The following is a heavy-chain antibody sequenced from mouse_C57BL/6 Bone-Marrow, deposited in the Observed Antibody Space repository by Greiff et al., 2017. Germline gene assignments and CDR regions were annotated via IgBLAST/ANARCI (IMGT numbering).Heavy chain of an antibody. CDR3: ARLEFDGSSGDWYFDV. CDR1: GYTFTSYD. D-gene: IGHD1-1*01. Sequence: VQLKESGPELVKPGASVKLSCKASGYTFTSYDINWVKQRPGQGLEWIGWIYPRDGSTKYNEKFQGKATLTVDTPSSTAYMELHSLTAADAAVYFCARLEFDGSSGDWYFDVWGTGTTVTVSS. CDR2: IYPRDGST. V-gene: IGHV1-85*01. J-gene: IGHJ1*03.